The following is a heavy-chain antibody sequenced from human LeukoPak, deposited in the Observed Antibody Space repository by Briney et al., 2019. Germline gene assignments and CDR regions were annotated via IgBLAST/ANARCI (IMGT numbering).Heavy chain of an antibody. CDR2: ISSSSSTT. CDR3: AREGRYFDWLLFYDY. D-gene: IGHD3-9*01. J-gene: IGHJ4*02. Sequence: GGSLRLSCAASGFTFSSYSMNWVRQAPGKGLEWVSYISSSSSTTYYADSVKGRFTISRDNAKNSLYLQMNSLRAEDTAVYYCAREGRYFDWLLFYDYWGQGTLVTVSS. V-gene: IGHV3-48*01. CDR1: GFTFSSYS.